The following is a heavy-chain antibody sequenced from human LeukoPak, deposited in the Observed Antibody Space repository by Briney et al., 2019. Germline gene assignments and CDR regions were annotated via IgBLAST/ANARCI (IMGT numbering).Heavy chain of an antibody. Sequence: PSETLSLTCTVSGGSISSYYWSWIRQPAGKGLEWIGRIYTSGSTNYNPSLKSRVTMSVDTSKNQFSLKLSSVTAADTAVYYCARDDTFGGALNYFDYWGQGTLVTVSS. D-gene: IGHD3-16*01. J-gene: IGHJ4*02. CDR1: GGSISSYY. V-gene: IGHV4-4*07. CDR3: ARDDTFGGALNYFDY. CDR2: IYTSGST.